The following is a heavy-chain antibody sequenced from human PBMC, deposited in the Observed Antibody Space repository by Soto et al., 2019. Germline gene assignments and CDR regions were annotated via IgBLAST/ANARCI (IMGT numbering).Heavy chain of an antibody. Sequence: GGSLRLSCAASGFTFSSYAMSWVRQAPGKGLEWVSAISGSGGSTYYADSVKGRFTISRDNSKNTLYLQMNSLRAEDTALYYCAKAPIAAPPYYYYGMDVWGQGTTVTVSS. J-gene: IGHJ6*02. V-gene: IGHV3-23*01. D-gene: IGHD6-6*01. CDR2: ISGSGGST. CDR1: GFTFSSYA. CDR3: AKAPIAAPPYYYYGMDV.